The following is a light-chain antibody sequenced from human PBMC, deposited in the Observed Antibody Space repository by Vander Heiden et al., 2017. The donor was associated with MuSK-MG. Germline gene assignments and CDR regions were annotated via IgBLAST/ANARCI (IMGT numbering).Light chain of an antibody. CDR2: RDT. Sequence: SYELTQPPSVSVSPGHTASITCSGDKLGDKYASWYQQKPGQSPVLVISRDTKRPSGIPERFSGSNSGNTATLTISGTQAMDEADYYCQAWDSSIVVFGGGTQLTVL. J-gene: IGLJ2*01. CDR3: QAWDSSIVV. V-gene: IGLV3-1*01. CDR1: KLGDKY.